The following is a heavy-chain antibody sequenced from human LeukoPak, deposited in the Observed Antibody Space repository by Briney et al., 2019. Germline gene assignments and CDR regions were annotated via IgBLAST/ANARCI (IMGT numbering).Heavy chain of an antibody. CDR3: AREDFDWLFLGYYYYYMDV. CDR1: GGSISSYY. J-gene: IGHJ6*03. Sequence: PSETLSLTCTVSGGSISSYYWSWIRQPAGKGLEWIGRIYTSGSTNYNPSLKSRVTMSVDTSKNQFSLKLSSVTAADTAVYYCAREDFDWLFLGYYYYYMDVWGKGTTVTISS. D-gene: IGHD3-9*01. V-gene: IGHV4-4*07. CDR2: IYTSGST.